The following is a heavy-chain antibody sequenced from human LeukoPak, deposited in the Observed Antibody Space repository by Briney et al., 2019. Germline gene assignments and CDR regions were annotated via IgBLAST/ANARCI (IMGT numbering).Heavy chain of an antibody. D-gene: IGHD2-15*01. Sequence: ASVKVSCKASGYTFTGYYMHWVQQAPGQGLEWMGWINPNSGGTNYAQKFQGRVTMTRDTSISTVYMELSRLRSDDTAVYYCARDNCSGGSCYSYLDYWGQGTLVTVSS. CDR3: ARDNCSGGSCYSYLDY. J-gene: IGHJ4*02. CDR2: INPNSGGT. CDR1: GYTFTGYY. V-gene: IGHV1-2*02.